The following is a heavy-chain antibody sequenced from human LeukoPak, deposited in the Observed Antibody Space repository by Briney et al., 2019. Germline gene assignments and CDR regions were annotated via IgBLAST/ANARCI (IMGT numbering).Heavy chain of an antibody. CDR2: IYYSGST. CDR3: ARGTSSSWYRWFDY. J-gene: IGHJ4*02. CDR1: GGSISSYY. Sequence: PSETLSLTCTVSGGSISSYYWSWIRQPPGKGLEWIGYIYYSGSTNYNPSLKSRVTISVDTSKNQFSLKLSSVTAADTAVYYCARGTSSSWYRWFDYWGQGTLVTVSS. D-gene: IGHD6-13*01. V-gene: IGHV4-59*08.